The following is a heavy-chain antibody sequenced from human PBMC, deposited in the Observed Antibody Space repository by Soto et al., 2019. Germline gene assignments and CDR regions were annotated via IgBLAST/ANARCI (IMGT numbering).Heavy chain of an antibody. Sequence: QVQLVAYGGVVVQPGRSLRLSCAASGFTFSSYGMHWVRKAPGKGLEWVALIWYDGSKKYYADYVKGRFTISRDASKNTLYMQMDSLSDEGTAVYSCARGSEGNAFDIWGQGTFVTVSS. J-gene: IGHJ3*02. V-gene: IGHV3-33*01. CDR3: ARGSEGNAFDI. CDR1: GFTFSSYG. CDR2: IWYDGSKK. D-gene: IGHD3-10*01.